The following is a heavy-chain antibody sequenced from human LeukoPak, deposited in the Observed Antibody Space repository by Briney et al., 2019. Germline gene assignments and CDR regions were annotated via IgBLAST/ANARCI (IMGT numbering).Heavy chain of an antibody. CDR2: IYYSGST. Sequence: PSETLSLTCTVSGGSISSYYWSWIRQPPGKGLEWIGYIYYSGSTNYNPSLKSRVTISVDTSKNQFSLKLSSVTAADTAVYYCARDKGIAAAGGGYDYWGQGTLVTVSS. D-gene: IGHD6-13*01. V-gene: IGHV4-59*01. J-gene: IGHJ4*02. CDR1: GGSISSYY. CDR3: ARDKGIAAAGGGYDY.